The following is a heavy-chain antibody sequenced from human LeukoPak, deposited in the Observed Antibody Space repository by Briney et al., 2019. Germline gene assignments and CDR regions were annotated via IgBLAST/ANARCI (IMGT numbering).Heavy chain of an antibody. CDR3: AGPWGSSVWGLDY. J-gene: IGHJ4*02. CDR1: GFTFSNNW. D-gene: IGHD6-19*01. CDR2: INSDGSTT. V-gene: IGHV3-74*01. Sequence: PGGSQRLSCAASGFTFSNNWMHWVRQAPGKGLVWVSRINSDGSTTNYADSVKGRFTVSRDNAKNTLYLQMNSLRAEDTAVYYCAGPWGSSVWGLDYWGQGTLVTVSS.